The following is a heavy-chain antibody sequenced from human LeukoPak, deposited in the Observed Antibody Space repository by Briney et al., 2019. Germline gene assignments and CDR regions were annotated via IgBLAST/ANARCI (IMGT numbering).Heavy chain of an antibody. V-gene: IGHV3-23*01. CDR2: ISNSGDST. Sequence: PGGSLRLSCAASGFTFSSYAMNWVRQAPGKGLEWVSGISNSGDSTDYADSVKGRITISRDNSKDTLYLQMNSLRAEDAAVYYSAKGGWSYGYWGQGTLVTVSS. CDR1: GFTFSSYA. J-gene: IGHJ4*02. D-gene: IGHD1-26*01. CDR3: AKGGWSYGY.